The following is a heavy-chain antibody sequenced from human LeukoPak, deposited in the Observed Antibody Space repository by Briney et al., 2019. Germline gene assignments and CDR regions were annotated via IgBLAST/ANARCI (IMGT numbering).Heavy chain of an antibody. V-gene: IGHV4-59*08. CDR1: GGSVSSDY. J-gene: IGHJ4*02. Sequence: SETLSLTCTVSGGSVSSDYWSWIRQPPGKGLEWIGYISYSGTTNYNPSLKSRATISVDTSKNQFSLKLSSVTAADTAVYYCARHGGTRVTLVEVYYFDYWGQGTLVTASS. CDR2: ISYSGTT. CDR3: ARHGGTRVTLVEVYYFDY. D-gene: IGHD4-11*01.